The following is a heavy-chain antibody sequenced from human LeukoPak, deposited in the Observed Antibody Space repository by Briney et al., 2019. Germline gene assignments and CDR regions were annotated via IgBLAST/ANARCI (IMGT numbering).Heavy chain of an antibody. CDR1: GYTFTGYY. V-gene: IGHV1-2*06. D-gene: IGHD2-15*01. J-gene: IGHJ4*02. CDR3: ARELLGYCSGGSCDNDY. Sequence: ASVNVSCKASGYTFTGYYMHWVRQAPGQGLEWMGRINPNSGGTNYAQKFQGRVTMTRDTSISTAYMELSRLRSDDTAVYYCARELLGYCSGGSCDNDYWGQGTLVTVSS. CDR2: INPNSGGT.